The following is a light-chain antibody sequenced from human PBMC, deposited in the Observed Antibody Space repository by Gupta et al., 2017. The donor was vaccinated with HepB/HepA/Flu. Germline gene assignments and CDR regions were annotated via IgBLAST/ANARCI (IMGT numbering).Light chain of an antibody. CDR1: QSVLYSSNNKNY. CDR3: QHDDSSPRT. Sequence: DIVMTQSPDSLAVSLGERATINCKTSQSVLYSSNNKNYLAWYQQKPGQPPKLLIYWASTREPGVPDRFSGSGSGTDFTLTISALQAEDVAVYYCQHDDSSPRTFGQGTKMEIK. J-gene: IGKJ2*02. CDR2: WAS. V-gene: IGKV4-1*01.